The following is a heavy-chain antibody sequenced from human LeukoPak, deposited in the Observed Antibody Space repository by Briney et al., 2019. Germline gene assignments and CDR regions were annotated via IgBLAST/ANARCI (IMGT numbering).Heavy chain of an antibody. Sequence: PGGSLRLSCAASGFTFSSYGMHWVRQAPGTGLEWVAFIRYDGSNKYYADSVKGRFTISRDNSKNTLYLQMNSLRAEDTAVYYCAKDYGDYGSGSSFDYWGQGTLVTVSS. CDR1: GFTFSSYG. D-gene: IGHD3-10*01. V-gene: IGHV3-30*02. CDR2: IRYDGSNK. J-gene: IGHJ4*02. CDR3: AKDYGDYGSGSSFDY.